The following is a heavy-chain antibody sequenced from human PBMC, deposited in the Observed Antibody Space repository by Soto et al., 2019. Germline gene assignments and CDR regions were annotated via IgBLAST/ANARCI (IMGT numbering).Heavy chain of an antibody. V-gene: IGHV1-8*01. CDR2: MNPNSGNT. CDR1: GYTFTSYD. J-gene: IGHJ5*02. Sequence: VASVKVSCKXSGYTFTSYDINWVRQATGQGLEWMGWMNPNSGNTGYAQKFQGRVTMTRNTSISTAYMELSSLRSEDTAVYYCARARRGFYDFWSGYYTEQETYNWFDPWGQGTLVTVSS. D-gene: IGHD3-3*01. CDR3: ARARRGFYDFWSGYYTEQETYNWFDP.